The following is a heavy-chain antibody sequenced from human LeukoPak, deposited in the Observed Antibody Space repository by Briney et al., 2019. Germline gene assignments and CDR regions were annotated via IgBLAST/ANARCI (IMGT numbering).Heavy chain of an antibody. J-gene: IGHJ4*02. Sequence: SETLSLTCAVYGGSFSGYYWSWIRQPPGKGLEWIGEINHSGSTNYNPSLKSRVTISVDTSKNQFSLKLSSVTAADTAVYYCARAPYYYGLGRKVRYYFDYWGQGTLVTVSS. V-gene: IGHV4-34*01. CDR2: INHSGST. CDR3: ARAPYYYGLGRKVRYYFDY. CDR1: GGSFSGYY. D-gene: IGHD3-10*01.